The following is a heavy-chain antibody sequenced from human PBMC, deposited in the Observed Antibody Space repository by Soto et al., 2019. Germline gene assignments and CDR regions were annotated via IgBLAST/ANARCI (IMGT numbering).Heavy chain of an antibody. CDR1: GFTFSSYA. V-gene: IGHV3-23*01. J-gene: IGHJ4*02. D-gene: IGHD3-22*01. CDR2: ISGSGGST. Sequence: GGSLRLSCAASGFTFSSYAMSWVRQAPGKGLEWVSAISGSGGSTYYADSVKGRFTSSRDNSKNTLYLQMNSLRAEDTAVYYCARPSSGYLIFDYWGQGTLVTVSS. CDR3: ARPSSGYLIFDY.